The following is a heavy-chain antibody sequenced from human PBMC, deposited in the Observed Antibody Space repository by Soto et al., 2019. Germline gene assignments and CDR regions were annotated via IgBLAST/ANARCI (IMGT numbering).Heavy chain of an antibody. Sequence: LSLTCTVSGGSVSSGSYYWSWIRQPPGKGLEWIGYIYYSGSTNYNPSLKSRVTISVDTSKNQFSLKLSSVTAADTAVYYCARDRPYSGSYWDDFDIWGQGTMVTVSS. J-gene: IGHJ3*02. CDR1: GGSVSSGSYY. D-gene: IGHD1-26*01. CDR2: IYYSGST. CDR3: ARDRPYSGSYWDDFDI. V-gene: IGHV4-61*01.